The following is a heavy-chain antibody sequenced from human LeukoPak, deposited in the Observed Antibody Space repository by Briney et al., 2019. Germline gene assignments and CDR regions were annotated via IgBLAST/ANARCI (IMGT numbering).Heavy chain of an antibody. CDR3: ARDGDKYSSGWSTFIYY. D-gene: IGHD6-19*01. CDR2: INPSGGST. J-gene: IGHJ4*02. Sequence: ASVRVSCKASGYTFTSYYLHWVRQAPGQGREWMGIINPSGGSTSYAQKFQGRVTMTRDTSTSTVYMDLSSLRSEDTAVYYCARDGDKYSSGWSTFIYYWGQGTLVTVSS. CDR1: GYTFTSYY. V-gene: IGHV1-46*01.